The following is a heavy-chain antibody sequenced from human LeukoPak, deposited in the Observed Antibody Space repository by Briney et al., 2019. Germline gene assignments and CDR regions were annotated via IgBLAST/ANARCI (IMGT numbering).Heavy chain of an antibody. V-gene: IGHV3-30-3*01. CDR3: ARVLRFLEWLPADY. J-gene: IGHJ4*02. CDR2: ISYDGSNK. D-gene: IGHD3-3*01. Sequence: GRSLRLSCAASGFTFSSYAMHWVRQAPGKGLEWVAVISYDGSNKYYADSAKGRFTISRDNSKNTLYLQMNSLRAEDTAVYYCARVLRFLEWLPADYWGQGTLVTVSS. CDR1: GFTFSSYA.